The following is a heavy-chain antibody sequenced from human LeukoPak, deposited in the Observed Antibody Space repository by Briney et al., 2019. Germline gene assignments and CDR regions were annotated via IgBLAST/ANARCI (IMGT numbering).Heavy chain of an antibody. Sequence: PGGSLRLSCAVSGFTFSSYGMHWVRQAPGKGLEWVAVIWYDGSNKYYADSVKGRFTISRDNSNNTLYLQMNSLRAEDTAVYYCARPILTVTTSFDYWGQGTLVTVSS. V-gene: IGHV3-33*01. CDR3: ARPILTVTTSFDY. CDR2: IWYDGSNK. J-gene: IGHJ4*02. CDR1: GFTFSSYG. D-gene: IGHD4-17*01.